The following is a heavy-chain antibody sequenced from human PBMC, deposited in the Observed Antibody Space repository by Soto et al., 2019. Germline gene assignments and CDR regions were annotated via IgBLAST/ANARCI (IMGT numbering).Heavy chain of an antibody. CDR2: ISYDGSNK. CDR1: GFTFSSCA. D-gene: IGHD3-3*01. V-gene: IGHV3-30-3*01. J-gene: IGHJ4*02. Sequence: QVQLVESGGGVVQPGRSLRLSCAASGFTFSSCAMRWVRQAPGKGLEWVALISYDGSNKYYADSVKGRFTISRDNSKNTLYLQMNSLRAEDTAVYYCARDKRDLRFLEWSYYFDYWGQGTLVTVSS. CDR3: ARDKRDLRFLEWSYYFDY.